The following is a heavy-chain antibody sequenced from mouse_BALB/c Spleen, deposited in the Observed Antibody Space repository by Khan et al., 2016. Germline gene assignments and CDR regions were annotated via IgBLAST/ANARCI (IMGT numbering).Heavy chain of an antibody. Sequence: QVQLQQSGAELARPGASVRLSCKASGYTSANYWMQWVKQRPGQGLEWIGSIYPGDGDTRYSQKFKDKATLTADKSSSSAYMPLRSVASEDSAVYYCASALCVYWGQGTLVTVSA. J-gene: IGHJ3*01. V-gene: IGHV1-87*01. CDR1: GYTSANYW. CDR3: ASALCVY. CDR2: IYPGDGDT. D-gene: IGHD6-1*01.